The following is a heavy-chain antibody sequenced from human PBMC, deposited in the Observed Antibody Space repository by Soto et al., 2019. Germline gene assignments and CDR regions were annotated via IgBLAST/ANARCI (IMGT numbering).Heavy chain of an antibody. Sequence: QVQLVQSGAEVKKPGASVKVSCKASGYTFTSYGISWVRQAPGQGLDWMGWSSAYNGNTKYAQDLQGRVTMTTATSTSTDYMELRSLRSDGTAVYYCARFSGGSYNTYYFYYGMDVWGQGTTVTVSS. V-gene: IGHV1-18*01. CDR3: ARFSGGSYNTYYFYYGMDV. J-gene: IGHJ6*02. CDR2: SSAYNGNT. D-gene: IGHD2-15*01. CDR1: GYTFTSYG.